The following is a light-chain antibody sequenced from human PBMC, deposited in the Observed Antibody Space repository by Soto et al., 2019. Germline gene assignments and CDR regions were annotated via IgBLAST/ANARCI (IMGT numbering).Light chain of an antibody. J-gene: IGKJ1*01. V-gene: IGKV3-15*01. CDR3: QHYNNWPQT. Sequence: RVMTKSPGTLSVTTRESVTLSCRASQSVGTNLAWYQQKPGQAPSLLIYGVSTRATGIPTRFSGSGSGRQFTLTISSLQSEDFAVYYCQHYNNWPQTCCQGTKEDIK. CDR1: QSVGTN. CDR2: GVS.